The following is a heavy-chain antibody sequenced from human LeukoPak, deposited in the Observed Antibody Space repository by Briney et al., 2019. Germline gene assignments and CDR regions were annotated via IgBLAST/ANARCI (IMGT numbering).Heavy chain of an antibody. Sequence: SQTLSLTCAISGDSVSSNSAAWNWIRQSPSRGLEWLGRTYYRSKWYNDYAVSVKSRITINPDTSKNQFSLQLNSVTPEDTAVYYCARDRAWAYGDHLYYYGMDVSGQGTTVTVSS. D-gene: IGHD4-17*01. CDR2: TYYRSKWYN. CDR1: GDSVSSNSAA. V-gene: IGHV6-1*01. CDR3: ARDRAWAYGDHLYYYGMDV. J-gene: IGHJ6*02.